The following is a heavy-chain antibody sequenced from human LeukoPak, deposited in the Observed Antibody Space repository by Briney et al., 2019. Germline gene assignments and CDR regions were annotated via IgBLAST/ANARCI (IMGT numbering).Heavy chain of an antibody. CDR1: GGSISSYY. Sequence: SETLSLTCTVSGGSISSYYWSWIRQPPGKGLEWIGYIYYSGSTNYNPSLKSRVTISVDTSKNQFSLKLSSVTAADTAVFYCARDRGRILVDAFDIWGQGTMVTVSS. CDR2: IYYSGST. D-gene: IGHD1-14*01. CDR3: ARDRGRILVDAFDI. V-gene: IGHV4-59*01. J-gene: IGHJ3*02.